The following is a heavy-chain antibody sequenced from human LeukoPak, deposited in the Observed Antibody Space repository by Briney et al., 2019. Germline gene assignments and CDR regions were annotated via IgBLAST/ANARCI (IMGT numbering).Heavy chain of an antibody. CDR1: GFTFSSYG. Sequence: GGSLRLSCAASGFTFSSYGMHWVRQAPGKGLEGVAVIWYDGSNKYYADSVKGRFTTSRDNSKNTLYLQMNSLRAEDTAVYYCARDRDFYFDYWGQGTLVTVSS. D-gene: IGHD3/OR15-3a*01. J-gene: IGHJ4*02. V-gene: IGHV3-33*01. CDR2: IWYDGSNK. CDR3: ARDRDFYFDY.